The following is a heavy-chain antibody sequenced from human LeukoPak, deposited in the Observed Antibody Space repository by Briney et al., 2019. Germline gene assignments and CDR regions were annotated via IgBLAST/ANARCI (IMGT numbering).Heavy chain of an antibody. Sequence: PGGSLRLSCAASGFTFSSYAMHWVRQAPGKGLEWVAVISYDGSNKYYADSVKGRFTISRDNSKNTLYLQMNSLRAEDTAVYYCTTSPLSDSSGYYIDYWGQGTLVTVSS. D-gene: IGHD3-22*01. V-gene: IGHV3-30*04. CDR3: TTSPLSDSSGYYIDY. J-gene: IGHJ4*02. CDR2: ISYDGSNK. CDR1: GFTFSSYA.